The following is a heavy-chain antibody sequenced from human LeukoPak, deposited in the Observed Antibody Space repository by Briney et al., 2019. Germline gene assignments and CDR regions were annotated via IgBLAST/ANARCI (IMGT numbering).Heavy chain of an antibody. CDR1: GFTFSSYS. CDR3: ARPPLDYGDYIDY. V-gene: IGHV3-48*04. D-gene: IGHD4-17*01. Sequence: PGGSLRLSCAASGFTFSSYSMNWVRQAPGKGLEGVAYISSSSSTIYYADSVKGRFTISRDNAKNSLYLQMNSLRAEDTAVYYCARPPLDYGDYIDYWGQGTLVTVSS. CDR2: ISSSSSTI. J-gene: IGHJ4*02.